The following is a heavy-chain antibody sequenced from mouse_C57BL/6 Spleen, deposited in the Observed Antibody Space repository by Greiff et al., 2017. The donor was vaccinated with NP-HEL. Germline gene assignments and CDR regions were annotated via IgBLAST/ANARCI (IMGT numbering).Heavy chain of an antibody. V-gene: IGHV5-9-1*02. D-gene: IGHD1-1*01. CDR1: GFTFSSYA. CDR3: TRTTVVSYWYFDV. Sequence: VQLKESGEGLVKPGGSLKLSCAASGFTFSSYAMSWVRQTPEKRLEWVAYISSGGDYIYYADTVKGRFTISRDNARNTLYLQMSSLKSEDTAMYYCTRTTVVSYWYFDVWGTGTTVTVSS. J-gene: IGHJ1*03. CDR2: ISSGGDYI.